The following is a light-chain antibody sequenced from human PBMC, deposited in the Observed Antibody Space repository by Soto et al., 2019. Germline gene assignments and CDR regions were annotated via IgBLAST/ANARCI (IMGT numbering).Light chain of an antibody. CDR2: STF. CDR1: QSVIRN. CDR3: QQYNNWPLT. V-gene: IGKV3-15*01. Sequence: EIVLTQSPDTLSVSPGERATLSCLASQSVIRNLAWFQQKPGQAPRLLIYSTFIRATGIPARFSGSGSGTELTLTISSLQSEDFAVYYCQQYNNWPLTFGGGTKVDIK. J-gene: IGKJ4*01.